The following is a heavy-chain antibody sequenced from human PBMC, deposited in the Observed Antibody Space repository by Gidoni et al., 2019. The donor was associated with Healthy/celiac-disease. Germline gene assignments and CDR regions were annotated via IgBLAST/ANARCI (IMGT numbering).Heavy chain of an antibody. V-gene: IGHV4-39*01. D-gene: IGHD6-19*01. CDR1: GGSISSSSYY. CDR2: IYYSGST. J-gene: IGHJ5*02. CDR3: ARQTSIAVASDWFDP. Sequence: QLQLQESGPGLVKPSETLSLTCTVSGGSISSSSYYWGWIRQPPGKGLEWIGSIYYSGSTYYNPSLKSRVTISVDTSKNQFSLKLSSVTAADTAVYYCARQTSIAVASDWFDPWGQGTLVTVSS.